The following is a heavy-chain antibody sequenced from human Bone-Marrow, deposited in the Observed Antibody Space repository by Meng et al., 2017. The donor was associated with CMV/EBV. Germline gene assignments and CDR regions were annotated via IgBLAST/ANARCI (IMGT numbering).Heavy chain of an antibody. D-gene: IGHD3-10*01. J-gene: IGHJ6*02. CDR3: ARDRGVYGSPGREGYYYYGMDV. CDR2: ISWNSGSI. Sequence: GGSLRLSCAASGFTFDDYAMHWVRQAPGKGLEWVSGISWNSGSIGYADSVKGRFTISRDNAKNSLYLQKNSLRAEDTAVYYGARDRGVYGSPGREGYYYYGMDVWGQGTTVTVSS. V-gene: IGHV3-9*01. CDR1: GFTFDDYA.